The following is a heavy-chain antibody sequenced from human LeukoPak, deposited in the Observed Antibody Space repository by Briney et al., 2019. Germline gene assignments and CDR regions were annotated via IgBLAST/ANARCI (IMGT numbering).Heavy chain of an antibody. D-gene: IGHD2-15*01. Sequence: GGSXRLSCAASGFTFSNYWMSWVRQAPGKGLEWVANIKQDGSEKYYVDSVKGRFTISRDNAKNSLYLQMNSLRAEDTAVYYCARLYCSGANCYQVNYWGQGTLVTVSS. CDR2: IKQDGSEK. J-gene: IGHJ4*02. CDR3: ARLYCSGANCYQVNY. V-gene: IGHV3-7*01. CDR1: GFTFSNYW.